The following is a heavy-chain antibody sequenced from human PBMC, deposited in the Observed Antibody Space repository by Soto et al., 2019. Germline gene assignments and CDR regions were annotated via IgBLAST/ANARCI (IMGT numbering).Heavy chain of an antibody. J-gene: IGHJ3*02. Sequence: ESLKISCKGSGYSFTSYWIGWVRQMPGKGLEWMGIIYPGDSDTRYSPSFQGQVTISADKSISTAYLQWSSLKASDTAMYYCARPNHNLYYYDSSGYPGLDAFDIWGQGTMVTVSS. D-gene: IGHD3-22*01. CDR1: GYSFTSYW. V-gene: IGHV5-51*01. CDR3: ARPNHNLYYYDSSGYPGLDAFDI. CDR2: IYPGDSDT.